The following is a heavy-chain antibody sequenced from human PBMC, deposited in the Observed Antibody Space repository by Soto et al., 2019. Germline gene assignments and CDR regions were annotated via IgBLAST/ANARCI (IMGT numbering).Heavy chain of an antibody. Sequence: SQTLSLTCVISGDSVSSNSASWNWIRQSPSRGLEWLGRTYYRSKWYNDYAVSVKSRITINPDTSKNQFSLQLNSVTPEDTAVYYCARDQDTAMVPYYYYGMDVWGQGTTVTVSS. CDR2: TYYRSKWYN. J-gene: IGHJ6*02. V-gene: IGHV6-1*01. D-gene: IGHD5-18*01. CDR1: GDSVSSNSAS. CDR3: ARDQDTAMVPYYYYGMDV.